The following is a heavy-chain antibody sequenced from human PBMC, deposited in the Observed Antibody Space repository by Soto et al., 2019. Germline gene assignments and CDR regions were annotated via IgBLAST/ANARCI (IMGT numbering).Heavy chain of an antibody. V-gene: IGHV4-59*08. Sequence: SETLSLTCTVSGCSISSYYWSWIRQPPGKGLEWIGYIYYSGSTNYNPSLKSRVTISVDTSKNQFSLKLSSVTAADTAVYYCARHVSVRYCSSTSCKLQYYFDYWGQGTLVTVSS. CDR2: IYYSGST. D-gene: IGHD2-2*01. CDR1: GCSISSYY. CDR3: ARHVSVRYCSSTSCKLQYYFDY. J-gene: IGHJ4*02.